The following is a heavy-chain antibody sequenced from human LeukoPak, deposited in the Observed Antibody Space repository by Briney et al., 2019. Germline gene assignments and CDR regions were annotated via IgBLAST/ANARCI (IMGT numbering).Heavy chain of an antibody. CDR3: AKDSFLYSSVGRYFDY. V-gene: IGHV3-21*01. CDR2: ISSSSSYI. Sequence: PGGSLRLSCAASGFTFSSYSMNWVRQAPGKGLEWVSSISSSSSYIYYADSVKGRFTISRDNSKNTLYLQMNSLRAEDTAVYYCAKDSFLYSSVGRYFDYWGQGTLVTVSS. D-gene: IGHD6-25*01. J-gene: IGHJ4*02. CDR1: GFTFSSYS.